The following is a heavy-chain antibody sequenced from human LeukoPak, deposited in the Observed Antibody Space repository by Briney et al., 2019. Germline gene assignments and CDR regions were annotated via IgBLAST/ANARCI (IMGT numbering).Heavy chain of an antibody. Sequence: GGSLRLSCTASGFTFGDYAMSWFRQAPGKGLEWVGFIRSKAYGGTTEYAASVKGRFTISRDDSKSIAYLQMNSLKTEDTAVYYCTRAARLGELSFMDWGQGTLVTVSS. CDR1: GFTFGDYA. J-gene: IGHJ4*02. D-gene: IGHD3-16*01. V-gene: IGHV3-49*03. CDR2: IRSKAYGGTT. CDR3: TRAARLGELSFMD.